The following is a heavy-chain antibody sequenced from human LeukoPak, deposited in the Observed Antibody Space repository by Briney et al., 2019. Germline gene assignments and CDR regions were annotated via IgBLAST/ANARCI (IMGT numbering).Heavy chain of an antibody. CDR2: IKEDGSET. J-gene: IGHJ4*02. CDR1: GFIFKKCW. D-gene: IGHD5-24*01. Sequence: GGSLRLSCAASGFIFKKCWMNWVRQVPGKGLECLANIKEDGSETYYADSVKGRFTISRDNPKNLLFLQINSLRVEDTAVYYCARETPRRGETRDGYRWGQGTVVTVSS. V-gene: IGHV3-7*01. CDR3: ARETPRRGETRDGYR.